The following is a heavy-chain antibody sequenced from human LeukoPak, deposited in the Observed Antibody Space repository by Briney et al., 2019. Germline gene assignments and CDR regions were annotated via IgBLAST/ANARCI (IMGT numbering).Heavy chain of an antibody. CDR2: VYYRGNT. CDR1: GGSISHYF. V-gene: IGHV4-59*01. Sequence: PSETLSLTCTVSGGSISHYFWSWIRQPPGQGLEWVGYVYYRGNTIYSPSLRSRVTISVDSSKNEFSLKMTSVTAAGTAVYYCARHADIALYREGMDVWGKGTTVTVSS. CDR3: ARHADIALYREGMDV. J-gene: IGHJ6*04. D-gene: IGHD2-15*01.